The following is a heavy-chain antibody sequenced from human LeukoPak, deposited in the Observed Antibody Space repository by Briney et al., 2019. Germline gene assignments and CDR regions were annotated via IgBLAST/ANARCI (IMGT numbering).Heavy chain of an antibody. D-gene: IGHD1-26*01. V-gene: IGHV3-48*03. CDR3: ARDRDYSGSYFPDAFDI. CDR2: ISSSGSII. J-gene: IGHJ3*02. Sequence: PGGSLRLSCAASGFTFMSYEMNWVRQAPGKGLEWVSYISSSGSIIYYADSVKGRFTISRDNAKNSLFLQMNSLRAEDTAVYYCARDRDYSGSYFPDAFDIWGQGTMVTVSS. CDR1: GFTFMSYE.